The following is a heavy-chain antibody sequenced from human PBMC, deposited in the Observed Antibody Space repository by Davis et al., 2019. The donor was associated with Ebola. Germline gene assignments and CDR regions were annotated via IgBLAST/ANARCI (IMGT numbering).Heavy chain of an antibody. CDR3: ERTTRYYDFWSGYCGAHGVEDV. V-gene: IGHV2-70*11. Sequence: SGPTLPKPPHTLTLTCTFPLFSLSTTGMCVSWIRQPPRKPLEWLPRTHRHDDKYYSTSLKTRLTISKDTSKNHVVLTMTNMDPVDTATYYCERTTRYYDFWSGYCGAHGVEDVWGQGTTVTVSS. CDR1: LFSLSTTGMC. D-gene: IGHD3-3*01. CDR2: THRHDDK. J-gene: IGHJ6*02.